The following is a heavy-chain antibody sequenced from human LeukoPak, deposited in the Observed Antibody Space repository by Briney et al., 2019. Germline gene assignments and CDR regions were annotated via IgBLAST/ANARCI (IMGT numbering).Heavy chain of an antibody. D-gene: IGHD3-16*02. V-gene: IGHV3-7*01. J-gene: IGHJ4*02. CDR1: GITFKNYA. CDR2: IKQDGSEK. Sequence: GGSLRLSCATSGITFKNYALSWVRQAPGKGLEWVANIKQDGSEKYYVDSVKGRFTISRDNAKNSLYLQMNSLRAEDTAVYYCAREESYYDYIWGSYRFFDYWGQGTLVTVSS. CDR3: AREESYYDYIWGSYRFFDY.